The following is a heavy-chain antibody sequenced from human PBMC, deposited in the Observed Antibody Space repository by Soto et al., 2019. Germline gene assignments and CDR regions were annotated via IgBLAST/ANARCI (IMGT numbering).Heavy chain of an antibody. D-gene: IGHD3-22*01. Sequence: GESLKISFKGSGYGFTTYWIGWVRQMSGKGLEWMGIIYPGDSDTRYSPSFRGQVTISVDKSISTAYLQWSSLRASDTAIYYCARLTCDYDSTGTNQYFYYGLGVWGKWTTVTV. CDR3: ARLTCDYDSTGTNQYFYYGLGV. J-gene: IGHJ6*04. CDR2: IYPGDSDT. V-gene: IGHV5-51*01. CDR1: GYGFTTYW.